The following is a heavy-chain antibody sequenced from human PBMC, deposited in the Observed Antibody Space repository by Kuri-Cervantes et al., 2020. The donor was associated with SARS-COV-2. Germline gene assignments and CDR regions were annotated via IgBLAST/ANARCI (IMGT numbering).Heavy chain of an antibody. D-gene: IGHD2-2*01. J-gene: IGHJ6*03. CDR2: INHSGST. CDR3: AGSSKYYYYMDV. Sequence: ESLKISCVVSDYSISSAYYWGWIRQPPGKGLEWIGEINHSGSTNYNPSLKSRVTISVDTSKNQFSLKLSSVTAADTAAYYCAGSSKYYYYMDVWGKGTTVTVSS. CDR1: DYSISSAYY. V-gene: IGHV4-38-2*01.